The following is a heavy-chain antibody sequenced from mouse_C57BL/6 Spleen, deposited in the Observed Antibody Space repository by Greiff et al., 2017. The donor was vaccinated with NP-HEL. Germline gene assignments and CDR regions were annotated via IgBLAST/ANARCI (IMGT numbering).Heavy chain of an antibody. CDR2: IDPENGDT. D-gene: IGHD3-2*02. CDR1: GFNIKDDY. J-gene: IGHJ4*01. V-gene: IGHV14-4*01. CDR3: TTAQASIYAMDY. Sequence: EVQLQQSGAELVRPGASVKLSCTASGFNIKDDYMHWVKQRPEQGLEWIGWIDPENGDTESASKFQGKATITADTSSNTAYLQLSSLTSEDTAVYYCTTAQASIYAMDYWGQGTSVTVSS.